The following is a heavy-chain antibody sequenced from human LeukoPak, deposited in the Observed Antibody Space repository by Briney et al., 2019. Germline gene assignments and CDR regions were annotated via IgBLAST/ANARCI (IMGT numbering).Heavy chain of an antibody. J-gene: IGHJ3*02. V-gene: IGHV1-18*01. D-gene: IGHD5-24*01. CDR2: ITGYNGNT. CDR1: GGTFSSYA. CDR3: AREMATIPYAFDI. Sequence: GASVKVSCKASGGTFSSYAISWVRQAPGQGLEWMGWITGYNGNTDYSQKFQGRVTMTTDTSTTTAYMDLRSLTSDDTAVYYCAREMATIPYAFDIWGQGTMVTVSS.